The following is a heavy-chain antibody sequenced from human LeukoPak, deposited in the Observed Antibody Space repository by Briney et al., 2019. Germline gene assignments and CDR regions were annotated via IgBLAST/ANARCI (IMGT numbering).Heavy chain of an antibody. CDR3: ATADRFPYCGGDCYSPMDV. CDR2: FDPEDGET. CDR1: GYTLTELS. Sequence: GASVKVSCKVSGYTLTELSMHWVRQAPGKGLEWMGGFDPEDGETIYAQKFQGRVTMTEDTSTATAYMELSSLRSEDTAVYYCATADRFPYCGGDCYSPMDVWGKGTTVTVSS. V-gene: IGHV1-24*01. J-gene: IGHJ6*03. D-gene: IGHD2-21*02.